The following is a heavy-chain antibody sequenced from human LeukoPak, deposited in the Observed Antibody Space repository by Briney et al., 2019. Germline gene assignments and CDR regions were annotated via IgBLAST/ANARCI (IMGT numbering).Heavy chain of an antibody. CDR3: VRDWGYDSSGYWQKYFDT. CDR1: GFTFSSHG. Sequence: GGSLRLSCAASGFTFSSHGMNWVRQAPGKGLEWVSGISPSGGITYYTDSVKGRFTISRDNAKNTVYLQMNSLRAEDTGVYYCVRDWGYDSSGYWQKYFDTWGQGTLVTVSS. J-gene: IGHJ4*02. D-gene: IGHD3-22*01. CDR2: ISPSGGIT. V-gene: IGHV3-23*01.